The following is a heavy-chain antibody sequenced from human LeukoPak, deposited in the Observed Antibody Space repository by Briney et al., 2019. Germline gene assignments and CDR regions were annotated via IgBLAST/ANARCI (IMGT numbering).Heavy chain of an antibody. CDR1: GGSISSSSYY. D-gene: IGHD1-14*01. CDR3: ARDVPLSTDRFDY. Sequence: SETLSLTCTVSGGSISSSSYYWGWSRQPPGKGLEWIGSIYYSGSTYYNPSLKSRVTISVDTSKNQFSLKLSSVTAADTAVYYCARDVPLSTDRFDYWGQGTLVTVSS. CDR2: IYYSGST. J-gene: IGHJ4*02. V-gene: IGHV4-39*07.